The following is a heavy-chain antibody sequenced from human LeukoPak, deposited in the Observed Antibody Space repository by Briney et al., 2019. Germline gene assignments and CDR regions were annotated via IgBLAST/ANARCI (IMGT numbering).Heavy chain of an antibody. D-gene: IGHD3-22*01. CDR1: GYTFTDYY. Sequence: ASVKVSCKASGYTFTDYYMHWVRQAPGQGLEWMGWINPNSGGTSYAQKLQGRVTMTRDTSINTVYMEMSNLTSDDTAVYFCARLRYYDNNFDYWGQGTLLTVTS. V-gene: IGHV1-2*02. CDR3: ARLRYYDNNFDY. J-gene: IGHJ4*02. CDR2: INPNSGGT.